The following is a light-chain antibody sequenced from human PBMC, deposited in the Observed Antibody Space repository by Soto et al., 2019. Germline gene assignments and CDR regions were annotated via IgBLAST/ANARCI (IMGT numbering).Light chain of an antibody. J-gene: IGKJ1*01. CDR2: RAS. Sequence: EIVMTQSPATPSVSPGERATLSCRASQSVSSNLAWYQQKPGQAPRLLIYRASTRATGIPARFSGSGSGTDFTLTITSLQSEDFAVYYCQHYHNWPPWTFGQGTKVEIK. CDR1: QSVSSN. CDR3: QHYHNWPPWT. V-gene: IGKV3-15*01.